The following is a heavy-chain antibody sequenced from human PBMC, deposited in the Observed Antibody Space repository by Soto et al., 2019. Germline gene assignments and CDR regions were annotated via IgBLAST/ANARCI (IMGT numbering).Heavy chain of an antibody. CDR1: GFTFSSYG. J-gene: IGHJ4*02. V-gene: IGHV3-30*18. CDR3: AKDEFERFGDLSFY. D-gene: IGHD3-10*01. Sequence: GESLKISCAASGFTFSSYGMHWVRQAPGKGLEWVAVISYDGSNKYYADSVKGRFTISRDNSKNTLYLQMNSLRAEDTAVYYCAKDEFERFGDLSFYWGQGTLVTVSS. CDR2: ISYDGSNK.